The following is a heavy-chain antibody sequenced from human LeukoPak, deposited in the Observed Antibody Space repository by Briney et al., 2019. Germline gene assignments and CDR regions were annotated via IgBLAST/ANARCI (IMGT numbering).Heavy chain of an antibody. Sequence: GGSLRLSCAASGFTFSSYWMSWVRQAPGKGLEWVANIKQDGSEKYYVDSVKGRFTISRDNAKNSLYLQMNSLRAEDTAVYYCARVGYCSSTSCYEGAFDIWGQGTMVTVSS. CDR2: IKQDGSEK. D-gene: IGHD2-2*01. CDR1: GFTFSSYW. V-gene: IGHV3-7*01. CDR3: ARVGYCSSTSCYEGAFDI. J-gene: IGHJ3*02.